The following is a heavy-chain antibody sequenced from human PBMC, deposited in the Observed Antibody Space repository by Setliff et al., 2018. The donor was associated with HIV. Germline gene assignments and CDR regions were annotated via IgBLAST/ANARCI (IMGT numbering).Heavy chain of an antibody. V-gene: IGHV1-8*01. Sequence: ASVKVSCKASGYTFTNYDINWVRQATGQALEWMGWMNPNSGSTNYAQKVQGRVTMTTDTSTGTAYMELRSLRSEDTAVYYCATPGWVAAPREYFQHWGQGTLVTVSS. J-gene: IGHJ1*01. D-gene: IGHD2-15*01. CDR1: GYTFTNYD. CDR2: MNPNSGST. CDR3: ATPGWVAAPREYFQH.